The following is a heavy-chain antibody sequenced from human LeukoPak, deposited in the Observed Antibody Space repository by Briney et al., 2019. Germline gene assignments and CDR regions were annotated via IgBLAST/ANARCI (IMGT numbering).Heavy chain of an antibody. D-gene: IGHD3-22*01. CDR3: ARSNYYHDSSGYDQYYFDY. CDR2: IRSSGSTI. Sequence: GGSLRLSCAASGFTFSSYEMNWVRQAPGKGLEWVSYIRSSGSTIYYADSVKGRFTISRDNAKNSLYLQMNSLRAEDTAVYYCARSNYYHDSSGYDQYYFDYWGQGTLVTVSS. V-gene: IGHV3-48*03. J-gene: IGHJ4*02. CDR1: GFTFSSYE.